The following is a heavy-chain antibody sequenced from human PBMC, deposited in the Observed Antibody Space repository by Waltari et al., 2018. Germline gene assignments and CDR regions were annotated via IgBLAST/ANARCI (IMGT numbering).Heavy chain of an antibody. Sequence: QVQLQESGPGLVKPSETLSLTCAVSGYSISSGYYWGWIRQPPGKGLEWIGSIYHSGSTTKNPPLKVRFPIPVDTSKNQFSLKRSSVTAADTAVYYCARLAGSRGFYDFWRDYHISTDYYFDYWGQGTLVTVSS. CDR2: IYHSGST. D-gene: IGHD3-3*01. CDR1: GYSISSGYY. J-gene: IGHJ4*02. V-gene: IGHV4-38-2*01. CDR3: ARLAGSRGFYDFWRDYHISTDYYFDY.